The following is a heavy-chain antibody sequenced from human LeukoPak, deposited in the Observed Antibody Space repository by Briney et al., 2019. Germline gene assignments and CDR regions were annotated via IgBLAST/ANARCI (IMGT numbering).Heavy chain of an antibody. CDR3: AKLGYSGNYLDY. J-gene: IGHJ4*02. CDR1: GYTFNDYY. V-gene: IGHV1-2*02. D-gene: IGHD1-26*01. CDR2: INPHSGDT. Sequence: ASVKVSCKASGYTFNDYYIHWVRQAPGQGLEWMGWINPHSGDTDYAQKFQDRVTMTRDTSISTAYLELSRLRSDDTALYYCAKLGYSGNYLDYWGQGTLVTVSS.